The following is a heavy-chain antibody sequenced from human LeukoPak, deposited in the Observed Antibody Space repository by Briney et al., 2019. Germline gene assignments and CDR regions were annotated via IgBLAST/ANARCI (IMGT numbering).Heavy chain of an antibody. J-gene: IGHJ4*02. D-gene: IGHD6-13*01. CDR3: ARLMGPAADS. V-gene: IGHV5-51*01. CDR1: GYHFPTSW. Sequence: GESLKTSCKASGYHFPTSWIGWVRQMPGKGLEWMGIIYPSDSDTRYSPAFQGHVTISADKSISTAYLQWSSLQDSDTAIYYCARLMGPAADSWGQGTLVTVSS. CDR2: IYPSDSDT.